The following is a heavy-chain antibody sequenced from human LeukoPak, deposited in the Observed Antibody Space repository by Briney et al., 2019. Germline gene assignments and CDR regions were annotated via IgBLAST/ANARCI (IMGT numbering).Heavy chain of an antibody. V-gene: IGHV1-2*02. J-gene: IGHJ5*02. CDR1: GYTFTGYY. Sequence: ASVKVSCKASGYTFTGYYMHWVRQAPGQGLEWMGWINPNSGGTNYAQKFQGRVTMTRDTSISTAYMELSRLRSDDTAVYYCARDPSGSYWFGPWGQGTLVTVSS. CDR3: ARDPSGSYWFGP. CDR2: INPNSGGT. D-gene: IGHD1-26*01.